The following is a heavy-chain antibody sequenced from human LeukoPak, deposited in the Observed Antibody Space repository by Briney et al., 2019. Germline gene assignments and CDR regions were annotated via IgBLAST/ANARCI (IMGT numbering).Heavy chain of an antibody. CDR2: IFSSGST. V-gene: IGHV4-38-2*02. Sequence: SETLSLTCTVSGYSISSGYYWGWIRQAPGKGLEWIGRIFSSGSTNYNPSLKSRVTMSVDTSKNQFSLKLSSVTAADTAEYFCARESRRSYCNEYWGQGTLVTVSS. CDR3: ARESRRSYCNEY. D-gene: IGHD2-2*01. CDR1: GYSISSGYY. J-gene: IGHJ4*02.